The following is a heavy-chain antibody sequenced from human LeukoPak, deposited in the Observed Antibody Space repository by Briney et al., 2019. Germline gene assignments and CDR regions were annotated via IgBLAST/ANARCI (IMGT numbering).Heavy chain of an antibody. J-gene: IGHJ4*02. D-gene: IGHD3-22*01. CDR2: IYYSGST. CDR3: ASSLYYYDSSGYPYYFDY. V-gene: IGHV4-59*01. CDR1: GGSFSGYY. Sequence: SETLSLTCAAYGGSFSGYYWSWIRQPPGKGLEWIGYIYYSGSTNYNPSLKSRVTISVDTSKNQFSLKLSSVTAADTAVYYCASSLYYYDSSGYPYYFDYWGQGTLVTVSS.